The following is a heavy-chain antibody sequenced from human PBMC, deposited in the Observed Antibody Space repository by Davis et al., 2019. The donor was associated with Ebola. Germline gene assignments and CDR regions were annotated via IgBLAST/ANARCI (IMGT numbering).Heavy chain of an antibody. J-gene: IGHJ6*04. Sequence: QTPSLTPALSGDSASGSSAASNWIRQSPSRGLEWLVSTYYSSKWYTDSTLSAKSRISINAETSKNQFSLQLNSVTPEDTAVYYCAKGWLRTGIDVWGIGTTVNVSS. CDR1: GDSASGSSAA. V-gene: IGHV6-1*01. CDR2: TYYSSKWYT. CDR3: AKGWLRTGIDV. D-gene: IGHD6-19*01.